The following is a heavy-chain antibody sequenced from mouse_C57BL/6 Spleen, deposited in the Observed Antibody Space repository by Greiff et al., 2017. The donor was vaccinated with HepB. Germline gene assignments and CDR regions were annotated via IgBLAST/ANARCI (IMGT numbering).Heavy chain of an antibody. J-gene: IGHJ1*03. CDR1: GYTFTDYY. V-gene: IGHV1-75*01. D-gene: IGHD1-1*01. Sequence: QVQLQQSGPELVKPGASVKISCKASGYTFTDYYINWVKQRPGQGLEWIGWIFPGSGSTYYNEKFKGKATLTVDKSSSTAYMLLSSLTSEDSAVYFCARDLITTVGENWYFDVWGTGTTVTVSS. CDR3: ARDLITTVGENWYFDV. CDR2: IFPGSGST.